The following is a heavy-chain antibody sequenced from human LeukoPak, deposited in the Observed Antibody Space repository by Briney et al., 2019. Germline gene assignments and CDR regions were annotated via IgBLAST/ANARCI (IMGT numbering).Heavy chain of an antibody. V-gene: IGHV3-21*01. CDR3: ARDHYYDSSGTEN. D-gene: IGHD3-22*01. CDR1: GFSFSNYG. CDR2: ISSGSSYI. Sequence: GGSLRLSCAASGFSFSNYGMHWVRQAPGKGLEWVSSISSGSSYIYYADSVKGRFTISRDNAKNSLYLQMNNLRAEDTAVYYCARDHYYDSSGTENWGQGTLVTVSS. J-gene: IGHJ4*02.